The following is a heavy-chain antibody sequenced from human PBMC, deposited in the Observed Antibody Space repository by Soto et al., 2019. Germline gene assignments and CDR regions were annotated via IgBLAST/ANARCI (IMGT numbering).Heavy chain of an antibody. D-gene: IGHD6-19*01. CDR1: GYSLSSGSY. CDR3: ARVHVMVVAGSTFDY. V-gene: IGHV4-38-2*01. CDR2: IYHGGTT. J-gene: IGHJ4*01. Sequence: TLSLTCAVSGYSLSSGSYWGWIRQPPGKGPEWIASIYHGGTTFYNPSLKSRVTLSVDTSKNHYSLKLRSVTAADTAVYYCARVHVMVVAGSTFDYWGPGILVTVSS.